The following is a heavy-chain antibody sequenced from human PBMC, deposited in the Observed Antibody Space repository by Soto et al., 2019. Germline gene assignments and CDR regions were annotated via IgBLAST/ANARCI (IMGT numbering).Heavy chain of an antibody. J-gene: IGHJ4*02. D-gene: IGHD3-3*01. CDR3: ARGGFWSGYYSDY. CDR1: GYTFTSYG. Sequence: ASVKVSCKASGYTFTSYGIIWVRQAPGQGLEWMEWITPYKGNTKYAQKLQGRVTMTTDTSTSAAYMELRSLRSDDTAVYYCARGGFWSGYYSDYWGQGTPVTVSS. V-gene: IGHV1-18*01. CDR2: ITPYKGNT.